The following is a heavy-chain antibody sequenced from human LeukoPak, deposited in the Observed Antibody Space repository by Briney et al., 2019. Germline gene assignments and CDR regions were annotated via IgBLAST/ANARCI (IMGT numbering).Heavy chain of an antibody. V-gene: IGHV3-48*02. J-gene: IGHJ4*02. CDR1: GFTFRSYA. D-gene: IGHD5-18*01. Sequence: GGSLRLSCAASGFTFRSYAMQWVRQAPGKGLEWVSYITYNSGTIFYADSVKGRFTISRDNAKDSLYLQMSSLRDEDTAVYYCARDSGYSYADDHWGQGTLVTVSS. CDR3: ARDSGYSYADDH. CDR2: ITYNSGTI.